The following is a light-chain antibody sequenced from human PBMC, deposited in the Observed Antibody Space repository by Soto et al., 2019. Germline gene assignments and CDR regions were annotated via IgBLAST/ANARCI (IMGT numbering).Light chain of an antibody. CDR2: DAS. CDR3: HQYNNCSAYT. Sequence: DIQMTQSPSTLSASVGDRVTLTCRASQRISSWLAWYQQKAGKAPKFLIYDASTLQTGVPSRFSGSGSGTEFTLTISSLQPDDFATYYCHQYNNCSAYTFGQGTKLEIK. V-gene: IGKV1-5*01. CDR1: QRISSW. J-gene: IGKJ2*01.